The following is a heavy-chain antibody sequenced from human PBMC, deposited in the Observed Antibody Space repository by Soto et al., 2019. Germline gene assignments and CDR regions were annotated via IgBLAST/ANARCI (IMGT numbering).Heavy chain of an antibody. V-gene: IGHV3-33*01. CDR2: IWYDGSNK. CDR1: GFTFSSYG. CDR3: ARVVGSIAAAGTLGPYYCYYGMDV. D-gene: IGHD6-13*01. Sequence: GGSLRLSCAASGFTFSSYGMHWVRQAPGKGLEWVAVIWYDGSNKYYADSVKGRFTISRDNSKNTLYLQMNSLRAEDTAVYYCARVVGSIAAAGTLGPYYCYYGMDVWGQGTTVTVSS. J-gene: IGHJ6*02.